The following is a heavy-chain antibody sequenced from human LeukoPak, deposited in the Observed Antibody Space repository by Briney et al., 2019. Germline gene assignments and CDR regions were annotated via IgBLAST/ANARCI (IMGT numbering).Heavy chain of an antibody. CDR3: AKRTDVLTGYYNA. V-gene: IGHV3-23*01. CDR2: VSGSGGST. D-gene: IGHD3-9*01. J-gene: IGHJ5*02. CDR1: GFTFSSYA. Sequence: GGSLRLSCAASGFTFSSYAMSWVRQASGKGLEWVSHVSGSGGSTYYADSVKGRFTISRDNSKNALYLQMSSLRGDDTAVYYCAKRTDVLTGYYNAWGLGTLVTVSS.